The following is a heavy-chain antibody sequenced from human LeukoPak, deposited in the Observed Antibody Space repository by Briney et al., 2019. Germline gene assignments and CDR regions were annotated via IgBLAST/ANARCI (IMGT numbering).Heavy chain of an antibody. CDR3: ARAGPNDHRFDY. CDR1: GFTLSSYA. V-gene: IGHV3-30-3*01. D-gene: IGHD1-1*01. Sequence: GRSLRLSCAASGFTLSSYAMHWVRQAPGKGLEWVAVISYHGSSQYYADSVKGRFTISRDTLKNTVFLQMFSLRPEDTAIYYCARAGPNDHRFDYWGQGTLVTVSS. J-gene: IGHJ4*02. CDR2: ISYHGSSQ.